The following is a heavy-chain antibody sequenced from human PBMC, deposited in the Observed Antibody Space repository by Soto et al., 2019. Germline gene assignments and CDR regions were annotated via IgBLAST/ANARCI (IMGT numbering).Heavy chain of an antibody. Sequence: ASVKVSCKASGYTFTSYGISWVRQAPGQGLEWMGWISAYNGNTNYAQKLQGRVTMTTDTSTSTAYMELRSLRSDDTAVYYCAREDSSSHITYYYYGMDVWGQGTTVSVSS. CDR3: AREDSSSHITYYYYGMDV. V-gene: IGHV1-18*01. CDR1: GYTFTSYG. D-gene: IGHD6-13*01. J-gene: IGHJ6*02. CDR2: ISAYNGNT.